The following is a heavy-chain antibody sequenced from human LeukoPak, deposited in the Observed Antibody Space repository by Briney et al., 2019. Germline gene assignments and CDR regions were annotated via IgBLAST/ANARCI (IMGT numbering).Heavy chain of an antibody. D-gene: IGHD1-26*01. CDR1: GFTFSSYA. CDR2: INNIGGGT. CDR3: AKGNSGSYEGALDC. J-gene: IGHJ4*02. Sequence: GGSLRLSCAASGFTFSSYAMSGVRQAPGKGVEGVSTINNIGGGTYYADSVKGLFTISRDTSKNTLYLQMNSLRAEDTDVYSCAKGNSGSYEGALDCWGQGTLVTVSS. V-gene: IGHV3-23*01.